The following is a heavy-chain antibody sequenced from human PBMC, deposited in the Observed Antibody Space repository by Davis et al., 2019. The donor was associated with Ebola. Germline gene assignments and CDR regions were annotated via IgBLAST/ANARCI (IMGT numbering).Heavy chain of an antibody. V-gene: IGHV4-4*02. CDR1: GGSISSSNW. CDR3: ARAVLFDFWSGYGYYGMDV. CDR2: IDHSGST. J-gene: IGHJ6*02. D-gene: IGHD3-3*01. Sequence: PSETLSLTCAVSGGSISSSNWWSWVRQPPGKGLEWIGEIDHSGSTNYNPSLKSRVTISVDTSKNQFSLTLSSVTAAATAVYYCARAVLFDFWSGYGYYGMDVWGQGTTVTVSS.